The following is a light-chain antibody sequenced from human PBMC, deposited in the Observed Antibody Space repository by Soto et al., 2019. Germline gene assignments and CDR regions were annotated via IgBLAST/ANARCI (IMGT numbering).Light chain of an antibody. V-gene: IGLV2-11*01. CDR2: DDT. Sequence: QSALTQPRSVSGSPGQSVTISCTGASSDLGRYDRVSWYQQHPGRAPKLLTYDDTRRPSGVPDRFSGSKSGNTASLIISGLQAEDEADYYCSFAGSYTGLFGGGTKVTVL. CDR3: CSFAGSYTGL. J-gene: IGLJ3*02. CDR1: SSDLGRYDR.